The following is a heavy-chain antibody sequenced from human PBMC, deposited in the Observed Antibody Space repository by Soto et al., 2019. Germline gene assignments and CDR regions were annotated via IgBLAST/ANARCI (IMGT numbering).Heavy chain of an antibody. Sequence: ASVKVSCKASGYTFTGYYMHWVRQAPGQGLEWMGWINPNSGGTNYAQKFQGWVTMTRDTSISTAYMELSRLRSDDTAVYYCARGERWQLDYYYYYGMDVWGQGTTVTVSS. J-gene: IGHJ6*02. D-gene: IGHD6-6*01. CDR1: GYTFTGYY. CDR2: INPNSGGT. V-gene: IGHV1-2*04. CDR3: ARGERWQLDYYYYYGMDV.